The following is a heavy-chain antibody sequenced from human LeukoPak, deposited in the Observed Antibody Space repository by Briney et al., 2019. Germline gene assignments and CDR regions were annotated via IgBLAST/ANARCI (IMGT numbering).Heavy chain of an antibody. J-gene: IGHJ5*02. D-gene: IGHD5-24*01. CDR3: ARHEELERSAPNWFDP. CDR2: IDPSDSYT. V-gene: IGHV5-10-1*01. CDR1: GYSFTSYW. Sequence: GESLKISCKGSGYSFTSYWISWVRQMPGKGLEWMGRIDPSDSYTNYSPSFQGHVTISADKSISTAYLQWSSLKASDTAMYYCARHEELERSAPNWFDPWGQGALVTVSS.